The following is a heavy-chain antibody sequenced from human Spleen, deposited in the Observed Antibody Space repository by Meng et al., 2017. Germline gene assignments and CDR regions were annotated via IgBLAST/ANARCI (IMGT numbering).Heavy chain of an antibody. CDR2: INHSGGA. CDR3: ARKYGNYPYYFDY. D-gene: IGHD1-7*01. V-gene: IGHV4-34*10. J-gene: IGHJ4*02. CDR1: GGSFSGYY. Sequence: QVQLQESGPGLLKPSETLSLTCAVYGGSFSGYYWSWIRQPPGKGLEWIGEINHSGGANYNPSLKSRLTISVDKSKTQFSLTLSSVTAADTAVYYCARKYGNYPYYFDYWGQGTLVTVSS.